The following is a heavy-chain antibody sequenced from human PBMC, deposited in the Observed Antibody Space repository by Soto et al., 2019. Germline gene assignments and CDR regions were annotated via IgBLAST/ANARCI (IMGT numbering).Heavy chain of an antibody. V-gene: IGHV4-39*01. CDR3: ARQRTTVVTQAYFDH. CDR1: GESISSSSYY. CDR2: IYYSGRT. Sequence: LSLTCIVSGESISSSSYYWGWIRQPPGKGLEWIGSIYYSGRTYYNPSFKSRVTISVDTSKNQFSLKLSSVTATDTAVYYCARQRTTVVTQAYFDHWGQGALVTVSS. D-gene: IGHD2-21*02. J-gene: IGHJ4*02.